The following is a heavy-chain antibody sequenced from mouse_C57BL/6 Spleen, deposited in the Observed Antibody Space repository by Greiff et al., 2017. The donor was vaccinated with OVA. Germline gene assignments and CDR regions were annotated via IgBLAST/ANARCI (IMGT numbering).Heavy chain of an antibody. CDR2: IYPGSGYT. CDR1: GYSFTSYY. J-gene: IGHJ3*01. V-gene: IGHV1-66*01. D-gene: IGHD2-4*01. CDR3: ARSDYDYAWFAY. Sequence: QVQLQQSGPELVKPGASVKISCKASGYSFTSYYIHWVKQRPGQGLEWIGWIYPGSGYTKYNEKFKGKATLTADTSSSTTYMQLSSLTSEDSAVDYCARSDYDYAWFAYWGQGTLVTVSA.